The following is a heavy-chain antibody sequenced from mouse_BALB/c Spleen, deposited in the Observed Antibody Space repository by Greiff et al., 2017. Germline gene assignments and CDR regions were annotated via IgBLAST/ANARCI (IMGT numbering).Heavy chain of an antibody. V-gene: IGHV2-6-7*01. Sequence: QVQLKESGPGLVAPSQSLSITCTVSGFSLTGYGVNWVRQPPGKGLEWLGMIWGDGSTDYNSALKSRLSISKDNSKSQVFLKMNSLQTDDTARYYCARYDYDRAFAYWGQGTLVTVSA. J-gene: IGHJ3*01. CDR3: ARYDYDRAFAY. D-gene: IGHD2-4*01. CDR2: IWGDGST. CDR1: GFSLTGYG.